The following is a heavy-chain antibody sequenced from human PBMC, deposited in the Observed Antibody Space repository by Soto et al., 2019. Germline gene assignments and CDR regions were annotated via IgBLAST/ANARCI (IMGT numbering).Heavy chain of an antibody. Sequence: PGGSLRLSCGGSGFMFRTFAMNWVRQAPGKGLEWIAGISGGGSSTNYADSVKGRFTVSRDNGNKTLFLEMSGLRAEDTAVYYCAPDRRTGVVFNGYGMDVWGPGTTVTVS. V-gene: IGHV3-23*01. D-gene: IGHD3-3*01. CDR3: APDRRTGVVFNGYGMDV. CDR2: ISGGGSST. CDR1: GFMFRTFA. J-gene: IGHJ6*02.